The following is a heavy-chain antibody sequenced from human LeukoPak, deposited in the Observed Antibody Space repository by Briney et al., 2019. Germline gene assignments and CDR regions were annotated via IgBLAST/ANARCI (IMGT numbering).Heavy chain of an antibody. CDR2: IYSGGST. J-gene: IGHJ4*02. CDR3: AREGGTYSYQFEY. V-gene: IGHV3-66*01. D-gene: IGHD1-26*01. Sequence: GGSLRLSCAASGFTVSSNYISWVRQGPGKGLEGVSVIYSGGSTYYADSVKGRFTISRDNSKNTLYLQMSSLRAEDTAVYYCAREGGTYSYQFEYWGQGTQVTVSS. CDR1: GFTVSSNY.